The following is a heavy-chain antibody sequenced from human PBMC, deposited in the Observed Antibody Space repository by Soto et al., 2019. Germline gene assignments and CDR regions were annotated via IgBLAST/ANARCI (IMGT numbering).Heavy chain of an antibody. Sequence: GGSLRLSCLASGFSLSNSGMFWVRQAPGKGLEWISYISRSHSAIYYADSVKGRFTMSRDNAKNSIFLQMNSLTDEDRAVYYCATEGPNGHIPYDIETWGQGVPVTVSS. J-gene: IGHJ5*02. D-gene: IGHD3-9*01. CDR2: ISRSHSAI. CDR3: ATEGPNGHIPYDIET. CDR1: GFSLSNSG. V-gene: IGHV3-48*02.